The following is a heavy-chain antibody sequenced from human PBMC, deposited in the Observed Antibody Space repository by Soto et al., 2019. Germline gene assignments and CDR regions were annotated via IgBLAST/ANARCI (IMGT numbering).Heavy chain of an antibody. CDR3: AKDHDYYDSSGYSDY. Sequence: GGSLRLSCAASGFTFSSYGMHWVRQAPGKGLEWVAVISYDGSNKYYADSVKGRFTISRDNSKNTLYPQMNSLRAEDTAVYYCAKDHDYYDSSGYSDYWGQGT. CDR2: ISYDGSNK. V-gene: IGHV3-30*18. D-gene: IGHD3-22*01. CDR1: GFTFSSYG. J-gene: IGHJ4*02.